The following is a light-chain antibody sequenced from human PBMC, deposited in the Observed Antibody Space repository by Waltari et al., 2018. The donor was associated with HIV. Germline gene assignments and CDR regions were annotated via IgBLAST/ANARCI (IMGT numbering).Light chain of an antibody. CDR2: LGS. Sequence: DIVMTQSPLSLPVTPGEPASISCRSSQSLLHSNGYNYLDWYLQKPGHSPQLRIYLGSNRASGVPDRFSGSGSGTDFTLKISRVEAEDVGVYYCMQALQTRGITFGQGTRLEIK. J-gene: IGKJ5*01. CDR3: MQALQTRGIT. CDR1: QSLLHSNGYNY. V-gene: IGKV2-28*01.